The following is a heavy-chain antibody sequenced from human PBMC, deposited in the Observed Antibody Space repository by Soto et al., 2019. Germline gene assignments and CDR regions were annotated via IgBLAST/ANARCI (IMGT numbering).Heavy chain of an antibody. J-gene: IGHJ6*02. CDR2: ISSSSSTI. V-gene: IGHV3-48*02. CDR1: GFTFSSYS. Sequence: EVQLVESGGGLVQPGGSLRLSCAASGFTFSSYSMNWVRQAPGKGLEWVSYISSSSSTIYYADSVKGRFTISRDNAKNSLYLQMNRLRDEDTAVYYCARDGENDYGDQIYYGMDVWGQGTKVTVSS. D-gene: IGHD4-17*01. CDR3: ARDGENDYGDQIYYGMDV.